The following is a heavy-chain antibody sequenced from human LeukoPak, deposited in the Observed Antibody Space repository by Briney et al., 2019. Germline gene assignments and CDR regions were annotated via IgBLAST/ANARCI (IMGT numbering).Heavy chain of an antibody. CDR3: ARGPGITMVRGVRRAFDI. CDR2: MNPNSGNT. V-gene: IGHV1-8*01. CDR1: GYTFTSYD. Sequence: ASVKVSCKASGYTFTSYDINWVRQATGQGLEWMGWMNPNSGNTGYAQKFQGRVTMTRNTSISTAYKELSSLRSEDTAVYYCARGPGITMVRGVRRAFDIWGQGTMVTVSS. D-gene: IGHD3-10*01. J-gene: IGHJ3*02.